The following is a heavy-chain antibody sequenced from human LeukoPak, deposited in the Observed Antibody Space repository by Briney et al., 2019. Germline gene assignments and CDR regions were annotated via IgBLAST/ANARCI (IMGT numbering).Heavy chain of an antibody. J-gene: IGHJ4*02. CDR1: GFTFSSYE. V-gene: IGHV3-7*04. Sequence: GGSLRLSCAASGFTFSSYEMNWVRQAPGKGLEWVASIKPDGSEKYYVDSVKGRFTISRDNAKNSLYLQMNSLRAEDTAVYYCVWVYWGQGTLVTVSS. CDR3: VWVY. CDR2: IKPDGSEK.